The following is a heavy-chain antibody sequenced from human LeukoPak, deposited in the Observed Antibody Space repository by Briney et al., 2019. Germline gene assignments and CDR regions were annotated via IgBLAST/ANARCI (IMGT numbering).Heavy chain of an antibody. J-gene: IGHJ4*02. D-gene: IGHD1-20*01. CDR1: GYTFADYY. Sequence: ASVKVSCKASGYTFADYYMHWVRQAPGQGLEWMGWINPNSAGTDYAQNFQGRVTMTRDTSISTAYMELSRLTSDDTAVYYCARDPQYNWGPFHYWGQGILVTVSS. CDR2: INPNSAGT. CDR3: ARDPQYNWGPFHY. V-gene: IGHV1-2*02.